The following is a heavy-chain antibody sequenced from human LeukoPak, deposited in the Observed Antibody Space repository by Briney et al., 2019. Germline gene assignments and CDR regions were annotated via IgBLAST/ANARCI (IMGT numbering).Heavy chain of an antibody. Sequence: PGGSLTLSCAASGFTFNSYGMHWVRQAPGKALEWVAVMWYDGSNKYYADSVKGRFTISRDDSKNTLYLQMSRLRAEDTAMYYCARGLPPVMKYYFDYWGQGTLVTVSS. CDR3: ARGLPPVMKYYFDY. D-gene: IGHD4-11*01. J-gene: IGHJ4*02. V-gene: IGHV3-33*01. CDR2: MWYDGSNK. CDR1: GFTFNSYG.